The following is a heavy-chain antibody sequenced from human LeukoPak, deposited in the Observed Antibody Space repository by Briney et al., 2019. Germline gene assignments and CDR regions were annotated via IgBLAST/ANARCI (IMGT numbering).Heavy chain of an antibody. Sequence: PGGSLRLSCAASGFTFSTYSMKWVRQAPGKGLEWVGRIKTKTDGETTDYAAPVKGRFAISRDDSKNTLYLQMNSLKTEDTAVYYCTTDIYPWGQGTLVTVSS. CDR3: TTDIYP. J-gene: IGHJ5*02. CDR1: GFTFSTYS. V-gene: IGHV3-15*01. CDR2: IKTKTDGETT.